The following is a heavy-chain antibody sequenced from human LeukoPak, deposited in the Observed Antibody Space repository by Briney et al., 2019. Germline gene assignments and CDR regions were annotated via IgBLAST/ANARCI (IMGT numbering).Heavy chain of an antibody. V-gene: IGHV3-7*03. CDR2: IKQDESER. CDR3: AREGRGALWDI. CDR1: GFTFSSYW. J-gene: IGHJ3*02. D-gene: IGHD3-10*01. Sequence: AGGYLRLSCTASGFTFSSYWMGWVRQAPGKGLKGVAHIKQDESERYYVNSAKGRFTISRDNAKKSLFLQMNSLRVEDTAMYFCAREGRGALWDIWGRGTMVTVSS.